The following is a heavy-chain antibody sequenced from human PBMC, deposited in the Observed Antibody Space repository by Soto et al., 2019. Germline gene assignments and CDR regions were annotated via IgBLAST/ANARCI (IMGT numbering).Heavy chain of an antibody. Sequence: MQLVESGGDLVKPGGSLRLSCAASGFNFGDYYMSWVRQAPGKGLEWVSVIYSGGSTYYADSVRGRFTISRDNSKNTLYLQMKSLRAEDTAVYYCARDPPATRHGMDVWGQGTTVTVSS. CDR3: ARDPPATRHGMDV. J-gene: IGHJ6*02. CDR2: IYSGGST. CDR1: GFNFGDYY. V-gene: IGHV3-66*01.